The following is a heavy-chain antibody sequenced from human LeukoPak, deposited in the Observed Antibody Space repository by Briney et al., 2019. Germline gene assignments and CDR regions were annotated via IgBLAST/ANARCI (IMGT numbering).Heavy chain of an antibody. CDR1: GFTFSGYS. CDR3: ARVPAGVIGMKDAFHI. D-gene: IGHD3-16*02. Sequence: GGSLRLSCAASGFTFSGYSMNWVRQAPGQGLEGVSSISGSSSYIYYADSVKGRFTISRHNAKNSLYLHRISLRVEDTAVYSCARVPAGVIGMKDAFHIWGQRTMGTVSS. J-gene: IGHJ3*02. CDR2: ISGSSSYI. V-gene: IGHV3-21*01.